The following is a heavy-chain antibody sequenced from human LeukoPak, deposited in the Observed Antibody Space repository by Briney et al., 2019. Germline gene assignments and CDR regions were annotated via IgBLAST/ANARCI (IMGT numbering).Heavy chain of an antibody. V-gene: IGHV3-21*01. CDR2: ISSSGSYI. CDR3: AKEDYSDRYFDY. CDR1: GFTFSSYS. D-gene: IGHD3-22*01. J-gene: IGHJ4*02. Sequence: PGGSLRLSCAASGFTFSSYSMNWVRQAPGKGLEWVSYISSSGSYIYYADSVKGRFTISRDNAKNSLYLQMNSLRAEDTAVYYCAKEDYSDRYFDYWGQGTLVTVSS.